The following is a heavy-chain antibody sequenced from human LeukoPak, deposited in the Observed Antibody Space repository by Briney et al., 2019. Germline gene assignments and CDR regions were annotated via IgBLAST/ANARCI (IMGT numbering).Heavy chain of an antibody. Sequence: ASVMVSCKASGYTFTGYYIHWVRQAPGQGLEWMGWINPKSGGINYAQKFRGRVTMTRDTSINTVYMELSRLSSDDTAIYYCARSSPESFYDFQSNWFDPWGQGTLVTVSS. D-gene: IGHD3/OR15-3a*01. CDR2: INPKSGGI. J-gene: IGHJ5*02. V-gene: IGHV1-2*02. CDR3: ARSSPESFYDFQSNWFDP. CDR1: GYTFTGYY.